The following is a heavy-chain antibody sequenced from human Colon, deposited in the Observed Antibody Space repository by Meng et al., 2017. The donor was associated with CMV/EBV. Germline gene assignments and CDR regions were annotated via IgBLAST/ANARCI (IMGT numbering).Heavy chain of an antibody. CDR1: GFTFSDYY. J-gene: IGHJ6*02. V-gene: IGHV3-11*01. CDR3: TRFDCWGGDCYPDV. CDR2: ISSSGALT. D-gene: IGHD2-21*01. Sequence: GESLKISCEASGFTFSDYYMSWVRQSPGRGLEWISYISSSGALTYYADSLKGRFTISRDNAKNSLFLQIHSLKTEDTAVYYCTRFDCWGGDCYPDVWGQGTTVTV.